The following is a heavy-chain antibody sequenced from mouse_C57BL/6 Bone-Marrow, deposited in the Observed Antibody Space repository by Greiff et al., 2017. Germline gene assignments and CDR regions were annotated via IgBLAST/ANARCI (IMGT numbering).Heavy chain of an antibody. V-gene: IGHV3-6*01. CDR2: ISYDGSN. CDR3: ARAGYYGSIV. Sequence: EVKVEESGPGLVKPSQSLSLTCSVTGYSITSGYYWNWIRQFPGNKLEWMGYISYDGSNNYNPSLKNRISITRDTSKNQFFLKLNSVTTEDTATYYCARAGYYGSIVWGQGTTLTVSS. CDR1: GYSITSGYY. J-gene: IGHJ2*01. D-gene: IGHD1-1*01.